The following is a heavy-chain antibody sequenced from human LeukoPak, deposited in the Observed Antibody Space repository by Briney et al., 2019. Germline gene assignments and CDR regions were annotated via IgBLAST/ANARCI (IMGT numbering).Heavy chain of an antibody. V-gene: IGHV4-4*07. Sequence: PSETLSLTCTVSGGSISSYDWSWIRQPAGKGLEWVGRIYTSGSANYNPSLKSRVTMSVDTSKNQFSLKLSSVTAADTAVYYCARLIYSSGWYSDYWDQGTLVTVSS. D-gene: IGHD6-19*01. J-gene: IGHJ4*02. CDR3: ARLIYSSGWYSDY. CDR1: GGSISSYD. CDR2: IYTSGSA.